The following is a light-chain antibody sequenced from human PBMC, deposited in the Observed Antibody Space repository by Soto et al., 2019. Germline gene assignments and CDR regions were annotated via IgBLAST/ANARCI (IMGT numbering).Light chain of an antibody. V-gene: IGKV3-11*01. CDR3: QLYGISPH. CDR1: QSVSSY. J-gene: IGKJ5*01. Sequence: EIVLTQSPGTLSVSPGETATLSCRASQSVSSYLAWYQQKPGQAPRLLIYDTSNRATGVPARFSGSASGTDFTLTINRLEPEDFAVYYCQLYGISPHFGQGTRLEIK. CDR2: DTS.